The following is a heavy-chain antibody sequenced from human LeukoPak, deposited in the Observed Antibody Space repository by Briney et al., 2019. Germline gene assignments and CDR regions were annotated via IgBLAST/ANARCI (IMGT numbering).Heavy chain of an antibody. J-gene: IGHJ4*02. V-gene: IGHV3-15*01. D-gene: IGHD2-15*01. CDR2: IKTKTEVGTT. CDR3: TTDLDCSGGSCYYNS. CDR1: GFTFSNAW. Sequence: PGGSLTLPCAASGFTFSNAWMTWVRQAPGKGMHWVGRIKTKTEVGTTELAGPVKGRINHPRDDSKKTLFPQMKSLKTQDKDVIYCTTDLDCSGGSCYYNSWGQGTLVTVSS.